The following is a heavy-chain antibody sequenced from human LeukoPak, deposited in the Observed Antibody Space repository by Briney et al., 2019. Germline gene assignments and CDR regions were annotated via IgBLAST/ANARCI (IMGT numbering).Heavy chain of an antibody. CDR3: ARGRGIVVVVAATNIDY. CDR2: IYPGDSDT. D-gene: IGHD2-15*01. Sequence: GESLKISCKGSGYSFTSHWIGWVRQMPGKGLEWMGIIYPGDSDTRYSPSFQGQVTISADKSISTAYLQWSSLKASDTAMYYCARGRGIVVVVAATNIDYWGQGTLVTVSS. CDR1: GYSFTSHW. V-gene: IGHV5-51*01. J-gene: IGHJ4*02.